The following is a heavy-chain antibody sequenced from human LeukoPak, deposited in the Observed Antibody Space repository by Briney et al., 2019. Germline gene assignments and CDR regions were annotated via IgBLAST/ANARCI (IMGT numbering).Heavy chain of an antibody. Sequence: GSLRLSCAASGFTFSLYNMNWVRQPPGKGLEWIGEINHSGSTNYNPSLKSRVTISVDTSKNQFSLKLSSVTAADTAVYYCARVTYNWFDPWGQGTLVTVSS. CDR3: ARVTYNWFDP. V-gene: IGHV4-34*01. CDR1: GFTFSLYN. J-gene: IGHJ5*02. CDR2: INHSGST. D-gene: IGHD2-21*02.